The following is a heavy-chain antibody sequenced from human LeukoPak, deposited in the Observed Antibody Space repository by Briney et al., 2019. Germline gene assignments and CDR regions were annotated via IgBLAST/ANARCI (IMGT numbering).Heavy chain of an antibody. V-gene: IGHV3-64D*06. Sequence: GGSLRLSCSASGFTFTGYTMDWVRQAPGKGLEYVSAISSSGGSTYYIDSVKGRFTISRDNSKNTLHLQMSSLRPEDTAVYYCVKDLGSCSGTSCNDYWGQGTLVTVSS. D-gene: IGHD2-2*03. J-gene: IGHJ4*02. CDR2: ISSSGGST. CDR1: GFTFTGYT. CDR3: VKDLGSCSGTSCNDY.